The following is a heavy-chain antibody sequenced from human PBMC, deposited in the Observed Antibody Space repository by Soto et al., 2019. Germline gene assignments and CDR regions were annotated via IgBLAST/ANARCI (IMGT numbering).Heavy chain of an antibody. D-gene: IGHD3-3*01. J-gene: IGHJ4*02. V-gene: IGHV1-18*01. CDR1: GYTLTSYG. CDR3: ARDNSGDFWSGSSHYYFDH. Sequence: ASVKVSCKTSGYTLTSYGISWVRQAPGRRLERMGWISAYSGKTNYAQKFQGRLTMTTDSSTSTSYMELRSLTSDDTALYYCARDNSGDFWSGSSHYYFDHWGQGTLVTVSS. CDR2: ISAYSGKT.